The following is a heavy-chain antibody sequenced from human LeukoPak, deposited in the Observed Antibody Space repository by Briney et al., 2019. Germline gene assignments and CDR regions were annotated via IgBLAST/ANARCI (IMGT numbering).Heavy chain of an antibody. V-gene: IGHV1-69*06. CDR1: GGTFSTYV. CDR2: IIPVFGTA. CDR3: AINQAGYCGGGSCYRHEFYYMDV. J-gene: IGHJ6*03. Sequence: VASVKVSCKASGGTFSTYVISWVRQAPGQGLEWMGGIIPVFGTANYAEKFQDRVTITADKSTSTAYMELSSLRSEDTAMYYCAINQAGYCGGGSCYRHEFYYMDVWGKGTSVTVSS. D-gene: IGHD2-15*01.